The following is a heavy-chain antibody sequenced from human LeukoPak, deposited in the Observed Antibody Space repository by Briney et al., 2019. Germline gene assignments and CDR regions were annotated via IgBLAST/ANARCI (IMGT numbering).Heavy chain of an antibody. CDR3: AELGITMIGGV. V-gene: IGHV3-20*04. CDR2: INWNGDRT. D-gene: IGHD3-10*02. Sequence: GGSLRLSCAASGFTFDDYGMSWVRQAPGKGLEWVSGINWNGDRTGYADSVKGRFTISRDNAKNSLHLQMNSLRAEDTAVYYCAELGITMIGGVWGKGTTVTISS. CDR1: GFTFDDYG. J-gene: IGHJ6*04.